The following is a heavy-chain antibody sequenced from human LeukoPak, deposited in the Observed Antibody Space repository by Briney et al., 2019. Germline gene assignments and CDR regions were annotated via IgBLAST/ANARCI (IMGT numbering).Heavy chain of an antibody. V-gene: IGHV3-48*01. CDR2: ISSSSSTI. CDR3: ARDGYNIRNYYYMDA. Sequence: HPGGSLRLSCAASGFTFSSYSMNWVRQAPGKGLEWVSYISSSSSTIYYADSVKGRFTISRDNAKNSLYLQMNSLRAEDTAVYYCARDGYNIRNYYYMDAWGKGTTVTVSS. D-gene: IGHD5-24*01. CDR1: GFTFSSYS. J-gene: IGHJ6*03.